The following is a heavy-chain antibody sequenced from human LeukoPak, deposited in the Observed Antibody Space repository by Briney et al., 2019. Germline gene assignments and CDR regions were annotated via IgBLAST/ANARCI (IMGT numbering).Heavy chain of an antibody. Sequence: GRSLRLSCAASGFTFSSYAMHWVRQAPGKGLEGVAVISYDGSNKYYADSVKGRFTISRDNSKNTLYLQMNSLRAEDTAVYYCATGYQYFDYWGQGTLVTVSS. CDR1: GFTFSSYA. CDR2: ISYDGSNK. CDR3: ATGYQYFDY. V-gene: IGHV3-30*04. J-gene: IGHJ4*02. D-gene: IGHD3-9*01.